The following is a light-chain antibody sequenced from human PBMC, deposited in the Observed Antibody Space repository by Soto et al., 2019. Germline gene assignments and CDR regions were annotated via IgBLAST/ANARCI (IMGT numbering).Light chain of an antibody. CDR2: AAS. Sequence: DIQMTQSPSSLSAFIGDRVTITCRASQTINNNLNWYQQKPRRAPKLLIYAASTLQIGVPSRFSGSGSGTDFTLTISSLQPDDFATYYCQQGYSVPRTFGPGTKVEIK. CDR3: QQGYSVPRT. J-gene: IGKJ1*01. CDR1: QTINNN. V-gene: IGKV1-39*01.